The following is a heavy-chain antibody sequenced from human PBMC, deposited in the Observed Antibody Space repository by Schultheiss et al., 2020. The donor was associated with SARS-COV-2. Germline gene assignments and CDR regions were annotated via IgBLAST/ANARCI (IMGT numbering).Heavy chain of an antibody. CDR1: GFTFSSYA. CDR2: ISGSGGST. Sequence: GGSLRLSCAASGFTFSSYAMHWVRQAPGKGLEWVSAISGSGGSTYYADSVKGRFTISRDNSKNTLYLQMNSLRAEDTAVYYCAKDQGHGYNYYYWGQGTLVTVSS. CDR3: AKDQGHGYNYYY. J-gene: IGHJ4*02. D-gene: IGHD5-24*01. V-gene: IGHV3-23*01.